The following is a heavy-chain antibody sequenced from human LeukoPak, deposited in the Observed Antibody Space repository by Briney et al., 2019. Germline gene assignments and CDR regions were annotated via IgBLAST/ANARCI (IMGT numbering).Heavy chain of an antibody. V-gene: IGHV3-74*01. CDR2: INTDGSST. J-gene: IGHJ4*02. CDR3: AKAIYGSGSHPVDC. D-gene: IGHD3-10*01. CDR1: GFTFSSYW. Sequence: GGSLRLSCAASGFTFSSYWMHWVRQAPGKGLVWVSRINTDGSSTSYADSVKGRFTISRDNAKNTLYLQMNSLRAEDTAVYYCAKAIYGSGSHPVDCWGQGTLVTVSS.